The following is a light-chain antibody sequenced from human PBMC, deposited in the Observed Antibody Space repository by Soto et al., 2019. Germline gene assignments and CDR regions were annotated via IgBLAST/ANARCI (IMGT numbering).Light chain of an antibody. CDR2: EVA. CDR3: PSFPNPMTRYA. V-gene: IGLV2-14*01. CDR1: SSDVGGYNY. J-gene: IGLJ1*01. Sequence: QSALTQPASVSGSPGQSITISCTGTSSDVGGYNYVSWFQHHPGKAPKLIIYEVADRPSGVSARFSGAKSGDTASLPISGLQAEDEAAYYCPSFPNPMTRYAFGTGTTLTVL.